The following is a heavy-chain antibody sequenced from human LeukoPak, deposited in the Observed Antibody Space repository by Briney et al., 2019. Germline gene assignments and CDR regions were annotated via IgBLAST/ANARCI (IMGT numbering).Heavy chain of an antibody. J-gene: IGHJ4*02. D-gene: IGHD6-13*01. CDR2: ISWNSGSI. V-gene: IGHV3-9*01. Sequence: GGSLRLSCAASGFTFDDYAMHWVRQAPGKGLEWVSGISWNSGSIGYADSVKGRFTISRDNAKNSLHLQMNSLRAEDTAVYYCLGSNIASVWGQGTLVTVSS. CDR1: GFTFDDYA. CDR3: LGSNIASV.